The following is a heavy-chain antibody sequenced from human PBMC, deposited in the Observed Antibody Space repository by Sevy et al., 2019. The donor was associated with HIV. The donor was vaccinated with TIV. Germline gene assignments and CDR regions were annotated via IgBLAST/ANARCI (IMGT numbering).Heavy chain of an antibody. CDR1: GFTFSSYA. V-gene: IGHV3-30-3*01. Sequence: GSLRLSCAASGFTFSSYAMHRVRQAPGKGLEWVAVISYDGSNKYYAHSVKGRFPISRDNSKNTLYLQMNSLRAEDTAVYYCAREFGEFKYYYYYYGMDVWAQGTTVTVSS. J-gene: IGHJ6*02. D-gene: IGHD3-10*01. CDR3: AREFGEFKYYYYYYGMDV. CDR2: ISYDGSNK.